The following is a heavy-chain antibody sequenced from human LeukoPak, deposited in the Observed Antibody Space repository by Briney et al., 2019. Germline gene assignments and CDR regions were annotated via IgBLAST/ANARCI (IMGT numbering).Heavy chain of an antibody. CDR1: GGTFSSYA. J-gene: IGHJ6*04. Sequence: RASVKVSCKASGGTFSSYAISWVRHAPGQGLEWMGGIIPIFGTANYAQKFQGRVTITADESTSTAYMELSSLRSEDTAVYYCARDEEKYGDYYYGMDVWGKGTTVTVSS. V-gene: IGHV1-69*13. D-gene: IGHD4-17*01. CDR2: IIPIFGTA. CDR3: ARDEEKYGDYYYGMDV.